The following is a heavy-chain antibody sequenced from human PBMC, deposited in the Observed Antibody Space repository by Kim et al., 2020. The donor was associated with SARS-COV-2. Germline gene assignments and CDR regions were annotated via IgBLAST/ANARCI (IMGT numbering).Heavy chain of an antibody. D-gene: IGHD4-17*01. CDR2: IYYSGST. CDR3: ARQDYGDYPSGWFDP. J-gene: IGHJ5*02. CDR1: GGSISSYY. V-gene: IGHV4-59*08. Sequence: SETLSLTCTVSGGSISSYYWSWIRQPPGKGLEWIGYIYYSGSTNYNPSLKSRVTISVDTSKNQFSLKLSSVTAADTAVYYCARQDYGDYPSGWFDPWGQGTLVTFSS.